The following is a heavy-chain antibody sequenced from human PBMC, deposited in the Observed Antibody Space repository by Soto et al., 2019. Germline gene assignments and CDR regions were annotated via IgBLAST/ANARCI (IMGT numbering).Heavy chain of an antibody. V-gene: IGHV3-53*01. Sequence: EVHLVESGGDLILPGGSLRLSCAASGFSASATYMSWVRQAPGKGLEWVSVIYSGGSASYADSVKGRFTISRDNSKNTVYLQMNNMRADDTGVYYCARGEEWGWRHYFDLWGQGTPVTVSS. CDR2: IYSGGSA. CDR1: GFSASATY. CDR3: ARGEEWGWRHYFDL. J-gene: IGHJ4*02. D-gene: IGHD3-3*01.